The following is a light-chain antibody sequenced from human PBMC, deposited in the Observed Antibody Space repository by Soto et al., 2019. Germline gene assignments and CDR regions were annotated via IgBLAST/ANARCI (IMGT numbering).Light chain of an antibody. CDR1: QTLLYSSNNKNY. V-gene: IGKV4-1*01. Sequence: DIVMTQSPDSLAVSLGERATINCKSSQTLLYSSNNKNYLAWFQQKPGQPPKLVIYWASTRESGVPDRFSGSGSGTDFTLTISSLQAEDVAVYYCQQYYSPPHTFGQGTKLEIK. J-gene: IGKJ2*01. CDR2: WAS. CDR3: QQYYSPPHT.